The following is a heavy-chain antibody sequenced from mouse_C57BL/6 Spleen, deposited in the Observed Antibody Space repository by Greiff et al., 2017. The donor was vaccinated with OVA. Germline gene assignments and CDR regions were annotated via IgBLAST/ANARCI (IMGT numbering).Heavy chain of an antibody. V-gene: IGHV1-80*01. CDR2: IYPGDGDT. D-gene: IGHD3-2*02. Sequence: VQLQQSGAELVKPGASVKISCKASGYAFSSYWMNWVKQRPGKGLEWIGQIYPGDGDTNYNGKFKGKATLTADKSSSTAYMQLSSLTSEDSAVYFCARRETAQATAMDYWGQGTSVTVSS. J-gene: IGHJ4*01. CDR3: ARRETAQATAMDY. CDR1: GYAFSSYW.